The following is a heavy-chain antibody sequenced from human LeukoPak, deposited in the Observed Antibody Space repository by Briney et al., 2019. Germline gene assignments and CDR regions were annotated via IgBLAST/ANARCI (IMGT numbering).Heavy chain of an antibody. D-gene: IGHD2-2*01. Sequence: SETLSLTCTVSGGSISSHYWNWIRQPPGKGLEWIGYVYYSGSTNYNPSLKSRVTISLDTSKNQFSLKLSSVTAADTAVYYCARVEVVPAANYAFDIWGQGTMVTVSS. CDR1: GGSISSHY. CDR3: ARVEVVPAANYAFDI. J-gene: IGHJ3*02. CDR2: VYYSGST. V-gene: IGHV4-59*11.